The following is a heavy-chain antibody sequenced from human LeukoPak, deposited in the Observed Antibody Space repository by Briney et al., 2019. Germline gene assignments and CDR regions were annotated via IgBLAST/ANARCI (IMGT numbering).Heavy chain of an antibody. CDR1: GGSFSRYY. J-gene: IGHJ4*02. CDR3: ASPSPSALGELSLYVLNY. CDR2: INHSGST. D-gene: IGHD3-16*02. Sequence: PSETLSLTCAVYGGSFSRYYWSWIRQPPGKGLEWIGEINHSGSTNYNPSLKSRVTISVDTSKNQFSLKLSSVTAADTAVYYCASPSPSALGELSLYVLNYWGQGTLVTVSS. V-gene: IGHV4-34*01.